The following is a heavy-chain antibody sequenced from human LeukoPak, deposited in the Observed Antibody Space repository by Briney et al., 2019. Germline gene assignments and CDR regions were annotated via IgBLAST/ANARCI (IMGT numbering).Heavy chain of an antibody. CDR1: GFTFSSYW. V-gene: IGHV3-7*03. CDR3: ARETFDYYDRNGYYYSDY. J-gene: IGHJ4*01. D-gene: IGHD3-22*01. Sequence: GGSLRLSCAASGFTFSSYWMTWVRQAPGKGLEWVADIKQDGSEKYYVDSVKGRFTVSRDNAKNSPYLQMNSLRAEDTAVSYCARETFDYYDRNGYYYSDYWGQGTMVTVSS. CDR2: IKQDGSEK.